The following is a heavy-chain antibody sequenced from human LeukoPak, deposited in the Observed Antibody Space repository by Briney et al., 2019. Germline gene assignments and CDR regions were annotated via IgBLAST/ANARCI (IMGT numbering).Heavy chain of an antibody. Sequence: PSETLSLTCSVSRGSIKFYYWRSIRLPPGKGLGWIWYIYLSGSNHYNPPLSSRVSIPVEMSNNQCCLRLTSMNAADPAVYYCARHVGPPSDWYGGFDFWGQGSLVTVSS. D-gene: IGHD6-19*01. CDR1: RGSIKFYY. V-gene: IGHV4-59*08. CDR3: ARHVGPPSDWYGGFDF. J-gene: IGHJ4*02. CDR2: IYLSGSN.